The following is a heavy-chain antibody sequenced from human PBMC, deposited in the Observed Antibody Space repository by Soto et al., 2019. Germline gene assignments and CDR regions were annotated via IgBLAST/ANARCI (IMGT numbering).Heavy chain of an antibody. V-gene: IGHV1-69*06. J-gene: IGHJ6*02. CDR3: ARALLSHSYDSGGYDSYFHAMDV. CDR2: IIPISETT. D-gene: IGHD3-22*01. CDR1: GGTFSSLD. Sequence: QVQLVQSGAEVKKPGSSVKVSCKASGGTFSSLDINWVRQAPGQGLEWMGGIIPISETTNYAQIFQGRVSIVADKSTSTAYMELSRMRSEDTAVYYCARALLSHSYDSGGYDSYFHAMDVWGQGTPLTVSS.